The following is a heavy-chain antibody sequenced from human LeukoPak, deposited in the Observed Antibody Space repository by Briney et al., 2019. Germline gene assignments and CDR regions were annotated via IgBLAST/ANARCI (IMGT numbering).Heavy chain of an antibody. D-gene: IGHD3-10*01. CDR1: GFSFSSYG. Sequence: GRSLRLSCAARGFSFSSYGMHWLRQGPGKGREGVSLIGYEGRDRYYADSVEGRFPISRDNYKNSLWLQMDSLRAAAPDVYYCARWSGSLVRGVLDYWGQGAMVTVSS. V-gene: IGHV3-33*01. CDR2: IGYEGRDR. CDR3: ARWSGSLVRGVLDY. J-gene: IGHJ4*02.